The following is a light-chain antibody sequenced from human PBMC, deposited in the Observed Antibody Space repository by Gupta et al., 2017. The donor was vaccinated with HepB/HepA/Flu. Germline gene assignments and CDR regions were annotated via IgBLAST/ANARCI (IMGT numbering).Light chain of an antibody. Sequence: QSVVTQPPSVSGAPGQRVTISCTGSSSTIGAGYDVHWDQQLPGTAPKLLIYGNNNRPSGVPDRFSGSKSGTTDSLVITGLQAEDEADYYCQSYDTSLSGVVFGGGTKLTVL. V-gene: IGLV1-40*01. CDR3: QSYDTSLSGVV. CDR2: GNN. J-gene: IGLJ3*02. CDR1: SSTIGAGYD.